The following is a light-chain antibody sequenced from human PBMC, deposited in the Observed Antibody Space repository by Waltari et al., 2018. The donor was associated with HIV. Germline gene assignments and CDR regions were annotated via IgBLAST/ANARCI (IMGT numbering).Light chain of an antibody. V-gene: IGLV3-21*02. Sequence: SYLLTQAPSVSVAPGQTARIPCGGNNIGSKSVQLYRQKSGQAPVLVVYDDSDRPSEIPERFSGSNSGHTATLTISRVEAGDEADYHCQVWDSASDWVFGGGTKLTVL. J-gene: IGLJ3*02. CDR3: QVWDSASDWV. CDR1: NIGSKS. CDR2: DDS.